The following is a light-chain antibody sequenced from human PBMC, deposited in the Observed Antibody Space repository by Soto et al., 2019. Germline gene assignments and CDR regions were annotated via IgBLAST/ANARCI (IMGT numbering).Light chain of an antibody. J-gene: IGKJ1*01. CDR2: DAS. CDR1: QDINNY. V-gene: IGKV1-33*01. CDR3: QQSNDLVS. Sequence: DIQMTQSPSSLSASVGDRVTITCQASQDINNYVNWYQQKPGKAPKLLIFDASTLKTGVPSRFSGSGSGTDFSFSISSLHPEDIATYYCQQSNDLVSFGQGTKV.